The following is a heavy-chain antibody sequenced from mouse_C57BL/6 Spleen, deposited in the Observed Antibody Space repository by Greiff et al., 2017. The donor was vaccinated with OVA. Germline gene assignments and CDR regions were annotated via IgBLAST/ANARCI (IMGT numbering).Heavy chain of an antibody. CDR1: GYTFTDYN. CDR3: ARGYDYGAYAMDY. J-gene: IGHJ4*01. V-gene: IGHV1-22*01. CDR2: INPNNGGT. Sequence: EVQLQQSGPELVKPGASVKMSCKASGYTFTDYNVHWVKQSHGKSLEWIGYINPNNGGTSYNQKFKGKATLTVNKSSSTAYMELRSLTSEDSAVYYCARGYDYGAYAMDYWGQGTSVTVSS. D-gene: IGHD2-4*01.